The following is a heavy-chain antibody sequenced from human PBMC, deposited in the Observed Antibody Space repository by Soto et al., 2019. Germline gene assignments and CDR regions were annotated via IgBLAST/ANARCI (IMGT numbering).Heavy chain of an antibody. CDR2: IIPIFGTA. CDR1: GGTCSSYT. D-gene: IGHD5-12*01. V-gene: IGHV1-69*12. CDR3: ARGNHRWLQLWYFDL. J-gene: IGHJ2*01. Sequence: QVQLVQSGAEVKKPGSSVTVSCKASGGTCSSYTISWVRQAPGHGLEWMGGIIPIFGTANYAQKFQGRVTITADESTSTAYMELSSLRSEDTAVYYCARGNHRWLQLWYFDLWGRGTLVTVSS.